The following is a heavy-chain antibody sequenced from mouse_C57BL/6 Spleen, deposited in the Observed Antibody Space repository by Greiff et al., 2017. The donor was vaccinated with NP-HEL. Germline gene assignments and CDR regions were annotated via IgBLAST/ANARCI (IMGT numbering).Heavy chain of an antibody. CDR1: GYTFTSYW. J-gene: IGHJ2*01. CDR2: IDPSDSYT. CDR3: ARGPSLLDY. V-gene: IGHV1-59*01. Sequence: QVQLQQPGAELVRPGTSVKLSCKASGYTFTSYWMHWVKQRPGQGLEWIGVIDPSDSYTNYNQKFKGKATLTVDTSSSTAYMQLSSLTSEDSAVYYCARGPSLLDYWGQGTTLTVSS.